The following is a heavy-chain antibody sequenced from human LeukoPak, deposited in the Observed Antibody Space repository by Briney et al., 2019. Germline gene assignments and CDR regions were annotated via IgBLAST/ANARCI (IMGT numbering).Heavy chain of an antibody. CDR1: GGSILSSSFY. J-gene: IGHJ5*02. CDR2: VYYSGTT. Sequence: SETLSLTCIVSGGSILSSSFYWGWIRQPPGKALEWIGNVYYSGTTFYNPSLKSRVTMSVDSSKNQFSLKLSSVTAADTAVYYCARHVLGVKSGHSDFWSGSYNTHRTSNSWFDPWGQGTLVTVSS. V-gene: IGHV4-39*01. D-gene: IGHD3-3*01. CDR3: ARHVLGVKSGHSDFWSGSYNTHRTSNSWFDP.